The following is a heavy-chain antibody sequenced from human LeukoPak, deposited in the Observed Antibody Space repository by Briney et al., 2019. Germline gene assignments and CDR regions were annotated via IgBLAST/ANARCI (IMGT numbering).Heavy chain of an antibody. J-gene: IGHJ4*02. D-gene: IGHD6-13*01. Sequence: SETLSLTCAVYGGSFSGYYWSWIRQSPPKGLEWIGEINHSGRTNYNPSLKSRVTISVDTSKSQFSLKVTSVTAADTAVYYCARGGPRYSSSWLNYWGQGILVTVSS. CDR3: ARGGPRYSSSWLNY. V-gene: IGHV4-34*01. CDR1: GGSFSGYY. CDR2: INHSGRT.